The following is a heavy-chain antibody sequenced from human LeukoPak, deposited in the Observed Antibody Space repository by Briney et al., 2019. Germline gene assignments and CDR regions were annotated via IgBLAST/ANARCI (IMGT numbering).Heavy chain of an antibody. CDR1: GFALSSYD. CDR3: AKDVAVAGLADS. D-gene: IGHD6-19*01. J-gene: IGHJ4*02. CDR2: ISYDGSHQ. V-gene: IGHV3-30*18. Sequence: QPGGSLRLSCAASGFALSSYDMHWVRQAPGKGLEWVAVISYDGSHQYYIDSVKGRFTISRDNSKNRLFLQMNSLGPEDTAVYYCAKDVAVAGLADSWGQGILVTVSS.